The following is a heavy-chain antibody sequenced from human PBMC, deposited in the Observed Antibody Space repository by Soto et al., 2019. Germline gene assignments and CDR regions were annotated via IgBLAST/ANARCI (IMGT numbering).Heavy chain of an antibody. D-gene: IGHD2-2*01. Sequence: EVQLEQSGPEVKKPGESLKISCRGSGDSFSSYWIARVRQMPGKGLEWMGVIYPGDSDTRYSPSFQGQVTISVDKSISTAYLQWSSLKASDTAMYYCARGGSTWPSRFDYWGQGTLVTVSS. V-gene: IGHV5-51*01. CDR1: GDSFSSYW. J-gene: IGHJ4*02. CDR2: IYPGDSDT. CDR3: ARGGSTWPSRFDY.